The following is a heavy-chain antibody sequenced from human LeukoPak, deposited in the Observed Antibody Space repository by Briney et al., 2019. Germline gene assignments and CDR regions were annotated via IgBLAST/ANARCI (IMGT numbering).Heavy chain of an antibody. Sequence: TGGSLRLSCAASGFTFSSYAMSWVRQAPGKGLEWVSAISGSGGSTYYADSVKGRFTISRDNAKNTLYLQMNSLRAEDTAVYFCARRASSAPGTPLDSWGQGTLVTVSS. CDR1: GFTFSSYA. CDR2: ISGSGGST. J-gene: IGHJ4*02. D-gene: IGHD6-13*01. V-gene: IGHV3-23*01. CDR3: ARRASSAPGTPLDS.